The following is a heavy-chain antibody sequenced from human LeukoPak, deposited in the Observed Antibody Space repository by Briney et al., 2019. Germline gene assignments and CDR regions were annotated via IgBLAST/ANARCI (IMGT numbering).Heavy chain of an antibody. J-gene: IGHJ4*02. Sequence: GGSLRLSCAASGFTFSSYWMSWVRQAPGKGLEWVTTIKRDESEIYYVDSVKGRFTVSRDNAKNSLHLQMNSLRAEDTAVYYCARGSNSYPYCYDYWGQGILVTVSS. V-gene: IGHV3-7*04. D-gene: IGHD2-2*01. CDR3: ARGSNSYPYCYDY. CDR2: IKRDESEI. CDR1: GFTFSSYW.